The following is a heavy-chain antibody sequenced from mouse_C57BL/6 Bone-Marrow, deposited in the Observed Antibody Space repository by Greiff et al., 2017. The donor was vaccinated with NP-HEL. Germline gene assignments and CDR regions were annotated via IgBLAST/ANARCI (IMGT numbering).Heavy chain of an antibody. CDR2: INPYNGGT. J-gene: IGHJ2*01. CDR3: ARGLTGRDY. Sequence: EVKLQGSGPVLVKPGASVKMSCKASGYTFTDYYMNWVKQSHGKSLEWIGVINPYNGGTSYNQKFKGKATLTVDKSSSTAYMELNSLTSEDSAVYYCARGLTGRDYWGQGTTLTVSS. V-gene: IGHV1-19*01. D-gene: IGHD4-1*01. CDR1: GYTFTDYY.